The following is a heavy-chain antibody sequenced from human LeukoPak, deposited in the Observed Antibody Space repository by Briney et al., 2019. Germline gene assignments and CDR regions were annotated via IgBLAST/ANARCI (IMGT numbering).Heavy chain of an antibody. Sequence: GGSLRLSCTASGFTFGDYAMSWVRQAPGKGLEWVSAITATSSSTHDADSVQGRFTISRDNSKNTLYLQMNSLRAEDTAVYYCARDVEMATSISPIDYWGQGTLVTVSS. D-gene: IGHD5-24*01. J-gene: IGHJ4*02. CDR3: ARDVEMATSISPIDY. CDR1: GFTFGDYA. CDR2: ITATSSST. V-gene: IGHV3-23*01.